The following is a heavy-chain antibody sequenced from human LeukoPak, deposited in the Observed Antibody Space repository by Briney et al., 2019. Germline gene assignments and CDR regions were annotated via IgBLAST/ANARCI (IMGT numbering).Heavy chain of an antibody. D-gene: IGHD1-26*01. Sequence: GGSLRLSCAASGFTVSDHCMDWVRQAPGKGLEWVGRIKNKANSYITQYAASMEGRFTISRDDSKNSLYLQMSSLKTEDTAMYYCASIRGTLGYWGQGTVVTVSS. CDR3: ASIRGTLGY. CDR2: IKNKANSYIT. J-gene: IGHJ4*02. V-gene: IGHV3-72*01. CDR1: GFTVSDHC.